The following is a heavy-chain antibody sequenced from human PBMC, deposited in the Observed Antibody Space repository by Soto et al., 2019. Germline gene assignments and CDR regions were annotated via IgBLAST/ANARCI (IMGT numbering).Heavy chain of an antibody. CDR2: MNPNSGNT. CDR3: ARGSLGYCSSTSCRTSDAFDI. Sequence: ASVKVSCKASGYTFTSYDINWVRQATGQGLEWMGWMNPNSGNTGYAQKFQGRVTMTRNTSISTAYMELSSLRSEDTAVYYCARGSLGYCSSTSCRTSDAFDIWGQGTMVTVSS. V-gene: IGHV1-8*01. D-gene: IGHD2-2*01. CDR1: GYTFTSYD. J-gene: IGHJ3*02.